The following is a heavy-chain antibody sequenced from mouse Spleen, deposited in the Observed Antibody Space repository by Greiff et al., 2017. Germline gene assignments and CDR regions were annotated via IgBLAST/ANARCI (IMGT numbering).Heavy chain of an antibody. J-gene: IGHJ2*01. D-gene: IGHD4-1*01. CDR3: ARWEGFFYYFDY. V-gene: IGHV1-52*01. Sequence: QVQLQQPGAELVRPGSSVKLSCKASGYTFTSYWMHWVKQRPIQGLEWIGNIDPSDSETHYNQKFKDKATLTVDKSSSTAYMQLSSLTSEDSAFYYCARWEGFFYYFDYWGQGTTLTVSS. CDR2: IDPSDSET. CDR1: GYTFTSYW.